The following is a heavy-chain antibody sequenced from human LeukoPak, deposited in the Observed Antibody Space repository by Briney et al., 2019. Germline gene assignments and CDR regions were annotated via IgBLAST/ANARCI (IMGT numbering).Heavy chain of an antibody. D-gene: IGHD3-10*01. V-gene: IGHV3-23*01. CDR1: GFTFSSYA. J-gene: IGHJ4*02. Sequence: GRSLRLSCAASGFTFSSYAMSWVRQAPGKGLEWVSVISGSGGSTYYADSAKGRFTISRDNSKNTLYLQMNSLRAEDTAVYYCAKDDNYYGSGSYLDYWGQGTLVTVSS. CDR2: ISGSGGST. CDR3: AKDDNYYGSGSYLDY.